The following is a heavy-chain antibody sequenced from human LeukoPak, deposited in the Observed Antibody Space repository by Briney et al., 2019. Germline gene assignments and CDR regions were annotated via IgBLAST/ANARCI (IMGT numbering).Heavy chain of an antibody. D-gene: IGHD3-10*01. J-gene: IGHJ6*03. Sequence: SQTLSLTCTVSGGSISSGSYYWSWIRQPAGKGLEWIGRIYTSGSPNYNPSLKSRVTISVDTSKNQFSLKLSSVTAADTAVYYCASEPGSGTYRSYYYMDVWGKGTTVTISS. V-gene: IGHV4-61*02. CDR2: IYTSGSP. CDR3: ASEPGSGTYRSYYYMDV. CDR1: GGSISSGSYY.